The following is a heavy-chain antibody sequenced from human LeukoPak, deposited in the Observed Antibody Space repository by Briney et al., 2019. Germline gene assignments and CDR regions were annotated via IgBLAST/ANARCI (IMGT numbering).Heavy chain of an antibody. CDR2: ISGSGGST. V-gene: IGHV3-23*01. CDR3: AKDRFLESYFDY. D-gene: IGHD3-3*01. CDR1: GFTFSSYA. Sequence: GGSLRLSCAASGFTFSSYAMSWVRQAPGKGLEWVSAISGSGGSTYYADSVKGRFTISRDNSKNTLYLQMNSLSAEDTAVYYCAKDRFLESYFDYWGQGTLVTVSS. J-gene: IGHJ4*02.